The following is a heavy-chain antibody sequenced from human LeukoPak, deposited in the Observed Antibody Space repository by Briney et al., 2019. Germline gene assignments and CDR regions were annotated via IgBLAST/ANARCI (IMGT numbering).Heavy chain of an antibody. CDR2: IDISGTYI. CDR3: ARDLSATARAYDY. V-gene: IGHV3-21*01. CDR1: GFIFSDYN. J-gene: IGHJ4*01. Sequence: PGGSLRLSCAASGFIFSDYNMNWVRQAPGKGLEWVSFIDISGTYITYADSVKGRFTISRDNAKNSLYLQMNSLRAEDTAVYYCARDLSATARAYDYWGQGTLVTVSS. D-gene: IGHD1-26*01.